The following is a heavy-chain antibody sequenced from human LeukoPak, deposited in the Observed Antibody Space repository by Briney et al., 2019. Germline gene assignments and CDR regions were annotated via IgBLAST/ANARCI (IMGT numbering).Heavy chain of an antibody. CDR2: IYYSGST. CDR3: ARALTKYDFWSGYYTPTVMDV. D-gene: IGHD3-3*01. J-gene: IGHJ6*02. V-gene: IGHV4-30-4*01. CDR1: GGSISSGDYY. Sequence: SETLSLTCTVSGGSISSGDYYWSWIRQPPGKGLEWIGYIYYSGSTYYNPSLKSPVTISVDTSKNQFSLKLSSVTAADTAVYYCARALTKYDFWSGYYTPTVMDVWGQGTTVTVSS.